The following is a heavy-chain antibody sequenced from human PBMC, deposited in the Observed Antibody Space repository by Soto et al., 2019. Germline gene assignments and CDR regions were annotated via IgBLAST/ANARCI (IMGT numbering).Heavy chain of an antibody. CDR2: IYSGGST. CDR1: GFTVSSNY. Sequence: SGGSLRLSCAASGFTVSSNYMSWVRQAPGKGLEWVSVIYSGGSTYYADSVKGRFTISRDNSKNTLYLQMNSLRAEDTAVYYCARDRGVDGMDVWGQGTTVTVSS. CDR3: ARDRGVDGMDV. V-gene: IGHV3-53*01. J-gene: IGHJ6*02. D-gene: IGHD3-10*01.